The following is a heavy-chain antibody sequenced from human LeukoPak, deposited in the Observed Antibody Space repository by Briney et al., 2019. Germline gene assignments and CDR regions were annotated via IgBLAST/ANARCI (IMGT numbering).Heavy chain of an antibody. CDR3: ARGLTIFGVVIAFDI. CDR1: GYTLTELS. Sequence: ASVKVSCKVSGYTLTELSMHWVRQAPGQGLEWMGGIIPIFGTANYAQKFQGRVTITADESTSTAYMELSSLRSEDTAVYYCARGLTIFGVVIAFDIWGQGTMVTVSS. D-gene: IGHD3-3*01. J-gene: IGHJ3*02. CDR2: IIPIFGTA. V-gene: IGHV1-69*13.